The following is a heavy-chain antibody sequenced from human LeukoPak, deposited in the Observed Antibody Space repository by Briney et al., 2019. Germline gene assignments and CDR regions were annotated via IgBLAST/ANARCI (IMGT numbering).Heavy chain of an antibody. CDR2: IYSSGYT. J-gene: IGHJ4*02. CDR1: GGAIRSHY. V-gene: IGHV4-4*07. Sequence: SETLSLTCTVSGGAIRSHYWNWIRQPAGKGLEWIGRIYSSGYTNDNPFLKSRITMSVDMSKNQFSLRLNSVTAADTAVYYCARGEHSVDSWGQGVLVTVPS. CDR3: ARGEHSVDS. D-gene: IGHD1/OR15-1a*01.